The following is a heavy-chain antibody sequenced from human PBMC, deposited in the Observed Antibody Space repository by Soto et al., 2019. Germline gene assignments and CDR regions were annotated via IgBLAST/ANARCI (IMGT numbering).Heavy chain of an antibody. J-gene: IGHJ4*02. CDR1: GFTFSSYG. CDR3: ARDSRGYSYGLFDY. D-gene: IGHD5-18*01. V-gene: IGHV3-30*03. Sequence: GGSLRLSCAASGFTFSSYGMHWVRQAPGKGLEWVAVISYDGSNKYYADSAKGRFTISRDNSKNTLYLQMNSLRAEDTAVYYCARDSRGYSYGLFDYWGQGTLVTVSS. CDR2: ISYDGSNK.